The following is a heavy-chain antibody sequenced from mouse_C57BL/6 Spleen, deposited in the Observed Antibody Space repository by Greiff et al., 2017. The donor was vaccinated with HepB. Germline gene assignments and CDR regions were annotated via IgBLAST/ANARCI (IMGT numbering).Heavy chain of an antibody. Sequence: VQLQQSGAELARPGASVKLSCKASGYTFTSYGISWVKQRTGQGLEWIGEIYPRSGNTYYNEKFKGKATLTADKSSSTAYMELRSLTSEDSAVYVCARSMVTAGGYYAMDYWGQGTTVTVSS. CDR2: IYPRSGNT. CDR1: GYTFTSYG. V-gene: IGHV1-81*01. D-gene: IGHD2-2*01. CDR3: ARSMVTAGGYYAMDY. J-gene: IGHJ4*01.